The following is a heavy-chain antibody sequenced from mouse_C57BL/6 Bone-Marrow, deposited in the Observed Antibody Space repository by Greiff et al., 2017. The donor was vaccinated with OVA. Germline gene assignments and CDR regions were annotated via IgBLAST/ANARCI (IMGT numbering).Heavy chain of an antibody. D-gene: IGHD1-1*02. J-gene: IGHJ3*01. CDR3: AWDYGAY. CDR1: GYTFTSYW. Sequence: QVQLKQPGAELVKPGASVKMSCKASGYTFTSYWITWVKQRPGQGLEWIGDIYPGSGSTNYNEKFKSKATLTVDTSSSTAYMQLGSLTSEDSAVYYCAWDYGAYWGQGTLVTVSA. CDR2: IYPGSGST. V-gene: IGHV1-55*01.